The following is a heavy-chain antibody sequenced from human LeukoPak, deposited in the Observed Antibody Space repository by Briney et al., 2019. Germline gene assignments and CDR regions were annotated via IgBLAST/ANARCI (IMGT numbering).Heavy chain of an antibody. CDR3: ARRSLRESLFDY. D-gene: IGHD5-12*01. CDR2: INHSGST. V-gene: IGHV4-34*01. Sequence: RASETLSLTCAVYGGSFSGYYWSWIRQPPGKGLEWIGEINHSGSTNYNPSLKSRVTISVDTSKNQFSLKLSSVTAADTAVYYCARRSLRESLFDYWGQGTLVTVSS. J-gene: IGHJ4*02. CDR1: GGSFSGYY.